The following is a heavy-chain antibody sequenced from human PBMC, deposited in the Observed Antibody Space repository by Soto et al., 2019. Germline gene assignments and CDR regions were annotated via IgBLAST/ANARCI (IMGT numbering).Heavy chain of an antibody. D-gene: IGHD5-12*01. CDR3: ARDPPERVATIWGYNWFDP. CDR2: ISAYNGNT. V-gene: IGHV1-18*01. CDR1: GYTFTSYG. J-gene: IGHJ5*02. Sequence: ASVKVSCKASGYTFTSYGISWVRQAPGQGLEWMGWISAYNGNTNYAQKLQGRVTMTTDTSTSTAYMELRSLRSDDTAVYYCARDPPERVATIWGYNWFDPWGKGTLVTVYS.